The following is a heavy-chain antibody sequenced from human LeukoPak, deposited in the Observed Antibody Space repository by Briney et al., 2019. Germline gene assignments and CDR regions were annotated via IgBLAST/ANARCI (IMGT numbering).Heavy chain of an antibody. V-gene: IGHV3-15*01. CDR2: IKRRSDGGTT. CDR3: TTVGLSGYYDSRGYYYFDY. Sequence: PGGSLRLSCAASGFTFSNAWMSWVRQAPGKGLEGIGRIKRRSDGGTTDYAAPLKGRFTISRDDSKNTLYLQINSLKTEDAAVYYCTTVGLSGYYDSRGYYYFDYWGQGTLVTVSS. J-gene: IGHJ4*02. D-gene: IGHD3-22*01. CDR1: GFTFSNAW.